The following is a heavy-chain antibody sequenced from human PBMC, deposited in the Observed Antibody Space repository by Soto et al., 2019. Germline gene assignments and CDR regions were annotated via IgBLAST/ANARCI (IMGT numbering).Heavy chain of an antibody. CDR3: ARGPLRYSGSSGWFDP. D-gene: IGHD6-6*01. J-gene: IGHJ5*02. V-gene: IGHV4-34*01. CDR1: GGSFSGYY. CDR2: INHSGST. Sequence: SETLSLTCAVYGGSFSGYYWSWIRQPPGKGLEWIGEINHSGSTNYNPSLKSRVTISVDTSKNQFSLKLSSVTAADTAVYYCARGPLRYSGSSGWFDPWGQGTLVTVSS.